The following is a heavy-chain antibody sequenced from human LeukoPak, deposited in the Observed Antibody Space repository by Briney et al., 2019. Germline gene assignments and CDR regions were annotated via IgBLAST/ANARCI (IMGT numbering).Heavy chain of an antibody. CDR2: VYYSGST. CDR3: AGGEQWLVSGPDY. J-gene: IGHJ4*02. V-gene: IGHV4-59*01. Sequence: PSETLSLTCTVSGGSISSSCWSWIWHPPGRGLGWIGYVYYSGSTNYNPSLTSRVTISVATSKNKFSLKLSCITAADTTVCYFAGGEQWLVSGPDYWGQGALVSVSS. D-gene: IGHD6-19*01. CDR1: GGSISSSC.